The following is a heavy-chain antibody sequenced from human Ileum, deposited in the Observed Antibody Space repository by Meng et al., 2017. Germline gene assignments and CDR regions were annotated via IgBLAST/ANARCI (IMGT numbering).Heavy chain of an antibody. J-gene: IGHJ4*01. CDR2: TYYRSKWYN. V-gene: IGHV6-1*01. D-gene: IGHD3-16*01. CDR1: GDSVSSNSAA. Sequence: QVQLQQSGPGLGMPSQTRSLSGAFSGDSVSSNSAAWNWIRQSPSRGLEWLGRTYYRSKWYNNYAVSVRSRISINPDTSKNQFSLQLNSVTPEDTAVYYCARDGGAAPDYFDYWGQGTLVTVSS. CDR3: ARDGGAAPDYFDY.